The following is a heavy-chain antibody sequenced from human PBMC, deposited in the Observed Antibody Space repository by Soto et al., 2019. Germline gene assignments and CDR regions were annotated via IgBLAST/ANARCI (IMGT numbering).Heavy chain of an antibody. CDR3: VRDGYPAWVYAADV. CDR2: MNSDGTTT. CDR1: GFTFSTYW. D-gene: IGHD1-1*01. J-gene: IGHJ6*03. V-gene: IGHV3-74*01. Sequence: GGSLRLSCAASGFTFSTYWMHWVRQAPGKGLVWVSRMNSDGTTTNYADSVKGRFTISRDNARNTLYLQMNSLRAEDTAVYYCVRDGYPAWVYAADVWVKGTT.